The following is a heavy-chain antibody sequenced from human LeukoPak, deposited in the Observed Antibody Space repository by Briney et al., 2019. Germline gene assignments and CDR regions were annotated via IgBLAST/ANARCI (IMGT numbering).Heavy chain of an antibody. D-gene: IGHD6-19*01. J-gene: IGHJ5*02. CDR1: GFTFGDYA. Sequence: GGSLRLFCTASGFTFGDYAMSGVRQAPGKGLEWVGFISSKSYGGTTEYAASVKGRFTISRDDSKSIAYLQMNSLKTEDTAVYYCTRGRVAVAGGWFDPWGQGTLVTVSS. V-gene: IGHV3-49*04. CDR3: TRGRVAVAGGWFDP. CDR2: ISSKSYGGTT.